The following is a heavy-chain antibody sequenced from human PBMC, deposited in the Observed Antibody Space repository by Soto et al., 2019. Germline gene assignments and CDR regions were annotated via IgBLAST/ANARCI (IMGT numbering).Heavy chain of an antibody. CDR2: ISVRGVT. D-gene: IGHD3-10*01. CDR1: GFSLSNYA. J-gene: IGHJ6*02. V-gene: IGHV3-23*01. CDR3: ANQRGSGTPYYYSMDV. Sequence: EVQLLESGGGLVKPGESLRLSCAASGFSLSNYAMSWVRQAPGKGLEWVSVISVRGVTFTAGAGKERFTISRDNSKNTLHLEMNSLRGEDTAVYYCANQRGSGTPYYYSMDVWGQGATVTVSS.